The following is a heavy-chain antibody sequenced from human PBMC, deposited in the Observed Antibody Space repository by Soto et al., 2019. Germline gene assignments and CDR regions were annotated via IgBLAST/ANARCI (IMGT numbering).Heavy chain of an antibody. CDR1: GYSFATSG. CDR3: ARAGPYYDASGYAE. D-gene: IGHD3-22*01. CDR2: ISVYNGNT. V-gene: IGHV1-18*01. Sequence: QVKLVQSGTEVKKPGASIKVSCKASGYSFATSGMTWVRQAPGQGLEWMGWISVYNGNTNYDQKLQDRVTMTTDTSTNTAYLEVRNLRSDDTAVYYCARAGPYYDASGYAEWGQGTLVTVS. J-gene: IGHJ4*02.